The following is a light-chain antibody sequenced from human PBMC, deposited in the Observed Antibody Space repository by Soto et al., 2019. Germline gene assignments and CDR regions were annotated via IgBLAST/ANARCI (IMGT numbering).Light chain of an antibody. Sequence: QSALTQPASVSGSPGQSITVSCTGTDSDVGNYDLVSWYQQHPGQAPKVMIYGVTKRPSGVSNRFSGNRSGNTASLTISGLQGEDEAEYHFCSNAGENTWVFGGGTQLTVL. V-gene: IGLV2-23*02. J-gene: IGLJ3*02. CDR2: GVT. CDR3: CSNAGENTWV. CDR1: DSDVGNYDL.